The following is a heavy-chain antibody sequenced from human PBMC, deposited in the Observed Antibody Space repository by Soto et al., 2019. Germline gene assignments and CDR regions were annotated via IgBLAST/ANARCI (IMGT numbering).Heavy chain of an antibody. J-gene: IGHJ4*02. D-gene: IGHD3-16*02. CDR3: ARDEADYIWGSYRYQPFDY. Sequence: GGSLRLSCAASGFTFSSYSMNWVRQAPGKGLEWVSSISSSSSYIYYADSVKGRFTISRHNAKNSLYLQMNSLRAEGTAVYYCARDEADYIWGSYRYQPFDYWGQGTLVTVSS. CDR1: GFTFSSYS. CDR2: ISSSSSYI. V-gene: IGHV3-21*01.